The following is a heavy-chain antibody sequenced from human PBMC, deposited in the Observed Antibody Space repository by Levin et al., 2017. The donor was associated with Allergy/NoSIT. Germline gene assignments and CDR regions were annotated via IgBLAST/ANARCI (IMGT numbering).Heavy chain of an antibody. CDR3: VRARILGHDLDF. J-gene: IGHJ4*02. V-gene: IGHV3-48*01. D-gene: IGHD2-15*01. CDR2: FGTSSSDI. Sequence: HPGGSLRLSCAASGFTFSTYRMNWVRQAPGRGLEWISYFGTSSSDIHYADSVKGRFTISRDNAKNSLYLQMNSLRAEDTALYYCVRARILGHDLDFWGQGTLVTVSS. CDR1: GFTFSTYR.